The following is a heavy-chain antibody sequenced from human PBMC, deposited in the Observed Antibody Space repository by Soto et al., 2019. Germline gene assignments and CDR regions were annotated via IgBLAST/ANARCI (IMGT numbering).Heavy chain of an antibody. D-gene: IGHD2-15*01. J-gene: IGHJ6*02. CDR3: ARGLCDSSSGGSCYFSERGYYYYGMDV. V-gene: IGHV3-48*02. Sequence: GGSLRLSCAASGFTFSSYSMNWVRQAPGKGLEWVSYISSSSSTIYYADSVKGRFTISRDNAKNSLYLQMNSLRDEDTAVYYCARGLCDSSSGGSCYFSERGYYYYGMDVWGQGTTVTVSS. CDR1: GFTFSSYS. CDR2: ISSSSSTI.